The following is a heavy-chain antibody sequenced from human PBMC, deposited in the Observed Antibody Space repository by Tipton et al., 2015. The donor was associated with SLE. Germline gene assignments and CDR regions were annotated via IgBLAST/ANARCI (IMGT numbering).Heavy chain of an antibody. V-gene: IGHV3-30*04. Sequence: RSLRLSCAASGFTFSTYAMHWVRQAPGKGLDWVAVISYDVSNKYYADSVKGRFTISRDNSKNTLYLQMNSLRAEDTAVYYCAGELLDYFDFWGQGTLVTVSS. CDR2: ISYDVSNK. CDR3: AGELLDYFDF. D-gene: IGHD1-26*01. CDR1: GFTFSTYA. J-gene: IGHJ4*02.